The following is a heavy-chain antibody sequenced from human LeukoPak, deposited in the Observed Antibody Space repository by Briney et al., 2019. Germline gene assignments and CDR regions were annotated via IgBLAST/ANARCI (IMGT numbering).Heavy chain of an antibody. CDR3: ARQYGSGSSGRSYFDY. Sequence: SETLSLTCTVSGGSISSSSYYWGWIRQPPGKGLEWIGSIYYNGSTYYNPSLKSRVTISVDTSKNQFSLKLSSVTAADTAVYYCARQYGSGSSGRSYFDYWGQGTLVTVSS. CDR1: GGSISSSSYY. D-gene: IGHD3-10*01. V-gene: IGHV4-39*01. CDR2: IYYNGST. J-gene: IGHJ4*02.